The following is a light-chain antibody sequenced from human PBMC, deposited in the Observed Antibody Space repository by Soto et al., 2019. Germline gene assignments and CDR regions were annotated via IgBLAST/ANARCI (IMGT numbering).Light chain of an antibody. Sequence: EIVLTQSPATLSSSPGETATLSCRASQYVGTRLAWYQHKPGQAPRLLIYYTSNRATGIPARFSGSGSGTDFTLTINSLAPEDFAIYYCHQRQSWPRTFDHGTKVEIK. V-gene: IGKV3-11*01. CDR3: HQRQSWPRT. J-gene: IGKJ1*01. CDR2: YTS. CDR1: QYVGTR.